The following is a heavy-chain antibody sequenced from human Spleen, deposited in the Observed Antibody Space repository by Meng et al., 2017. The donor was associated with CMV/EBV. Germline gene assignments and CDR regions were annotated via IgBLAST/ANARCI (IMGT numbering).Heavy chain of an antibody. Sequence: GGSLRLSCAASGFTFNDYAMSWVRQAPGKGLEWVCSITGSGGSTYHADSVEGRFTISSDTSKNVLYLQMNSLRAEDTAVYYCAKEFLQRGHYSASVDYWGQGTLVTVSS. V-gene: IGHV3-23*01. CDR3: AKEFLQRGHYSASVDY. D-gene: IGHD3-10*01. CDR1: GFTFNDYA. CDR2: ITGSGGST. J-gene: IGHJ4*02.